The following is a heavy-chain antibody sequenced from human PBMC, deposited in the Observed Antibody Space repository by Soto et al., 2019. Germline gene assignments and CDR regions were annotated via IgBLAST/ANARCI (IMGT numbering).Heavy chain of an antibody. D-gene: IGHD3-22*01. J-gene: IGHJ6*02. CDR1: GYTFTRNG. V-gene: IGHV1-18*01. CDR2: ISTNSRNT. Sequence: GASVKVSCKTSGYTFTRNGISWVRQAPGQGLEWMGWISTNSRNTKYAQKLQGRVIMTTDTSTSTAYMELRSLRSDDTAVYYCGKDRDSNSWPSRDVWGPGTTVTVSS. CDR3: GKDRDSNSWPSRDV.